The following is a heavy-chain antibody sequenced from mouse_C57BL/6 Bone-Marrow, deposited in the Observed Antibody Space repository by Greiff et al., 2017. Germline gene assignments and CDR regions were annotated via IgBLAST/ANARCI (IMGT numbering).Heavy chain of an antibody. V-gene: IGHV1-84*01. CDR2: MYPGSGNT. CDR1: GYTFTDYY. J-gene: IGHJ2*01. D-gene: IGHD3-2*02. Sequence: QVQLKESGPELVKPGASVKISCKASGYTFTDYYINWVKQRPGQGLEWIGWMYPGSGNTKYNEKFKGKATLTVDTSSSTAYMQLSSLTSEDSAVYFCARSNSSGDDYWCQGTTLTVSS. CDR3: ARSNSSGDDY.